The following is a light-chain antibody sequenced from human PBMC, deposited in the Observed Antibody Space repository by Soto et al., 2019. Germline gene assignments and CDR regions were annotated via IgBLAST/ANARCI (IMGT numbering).Light chain of an antibody. J-gene: IGKJ4*01. V-gene: IGKV1-6*01. CDR2: AAS. CDR3: IQDYNYPLT. CDR1: QSISNW. Sequence: IQMTQSPSTLPASVGDRVTITCRASQSISNWLAWYQQKPGKAPKLLIYAASSLQSGVPSRFSGSGSDTDFTLTISSLQPEDFATYYCIQDYNYPLTFGGGTKVDIK.